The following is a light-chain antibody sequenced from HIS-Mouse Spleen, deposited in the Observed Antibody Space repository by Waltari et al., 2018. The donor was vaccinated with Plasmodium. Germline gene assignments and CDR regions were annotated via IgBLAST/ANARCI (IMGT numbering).Light chain of an antibody. Sequence: QSALTQPASVSGSPGQSITISCTGTSRDVGGSNSVSRYQQHPGKAPKLMIYDVSNRPSGVSNRFSGSKSGNTASLTISGLQAEDEADYYCSSYTSSSTNYVFGTGTKVTVL. J-gene: IGLJ1*01. CDR1: SRDVGGSNS. CDR2: DVS. CDR3: SSYTSSSTNYV. V-gene: IGLV2-14*03.